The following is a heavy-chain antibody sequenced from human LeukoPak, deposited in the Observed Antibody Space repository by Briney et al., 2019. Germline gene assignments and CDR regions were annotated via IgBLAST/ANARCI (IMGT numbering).Heavy chain of an antibody. J-gene: IGHJ4*02. CDR1: GFTLSSYA. CDR3: AKAYGGKGRVFDY. Sequence: GGSLRLSRAASGFTLSSYAMSWVRQAPGKGLEWVSAISGSGGSTYYADSVKGRFTISRDNSKNTLYLQMNSLRAEDTAVYYCAKAYGGKGRVFDYWGQGTLVTVSS. D-gene: IGHD4-23*01. V-gene: IGHV3-23*01. CDR2: ISGSGGST.